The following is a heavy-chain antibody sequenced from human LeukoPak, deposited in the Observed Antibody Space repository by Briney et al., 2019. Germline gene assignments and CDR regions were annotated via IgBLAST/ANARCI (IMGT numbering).Heavy chain of an antibody. J-gene: IGHJ3*02. CDR2: INPNSGGT. CDR3: ARGFAEEGTTTGAFDI. V-gene: IGHV1-2*02. Sequence: ASVKVSCKASGYTFSGYYVHWVRQAPGQGLEWMGWINPNSGGTNYAQKFQGRVTMTRDTSISTAYMELRRLGSDDTAVYHCARGFAEEGTTTGAFDIWGHGTMVTVSS. CDR1: GYTFSGYY. D-gene: IGHD1-7*01.